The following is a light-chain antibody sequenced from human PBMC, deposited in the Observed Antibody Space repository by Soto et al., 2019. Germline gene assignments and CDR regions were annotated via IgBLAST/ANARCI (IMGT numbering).Light chain of an antibody. CDR1: QSVLYSPNNKNY. J-gene: IGKJ5*01. Sequence: DIVMTQSPDSLAVSLGERATINCKSSQSVLYSPNNKNYLTWYQQRPGQPPKLLIYWACTRESGVPDRFSGSGSGTDFTLTISSLQAEDVAVYYCQQYYSTPITFGQGTRLEIK. CDR3: QQYYSTPIT. V-gene: IGKV4-1*01. CDR2: WAC.